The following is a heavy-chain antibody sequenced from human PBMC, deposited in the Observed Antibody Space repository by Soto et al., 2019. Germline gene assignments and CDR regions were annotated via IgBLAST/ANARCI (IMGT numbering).Heavy chain of an antibody. Sequence: QVQLQESGPGLLKPSETLSLTCTVSGGSISSDYWSWIRQPAGKGLEWIGRIYTSGSTNYNPSLKSRVTMSVDTSKNQFSLKLSSVTAADTAVYYCARACSSNSCYDVFDYWGQGTLVTVSS. CDR1: GGSISSDY. J-gene: IGHJ4*02. CDR2: IYTSGST. CDR3: ARACSSNSCYDVFDY. D-gene: IGHD2-2*01. V-gene: IGHV4-4*07.